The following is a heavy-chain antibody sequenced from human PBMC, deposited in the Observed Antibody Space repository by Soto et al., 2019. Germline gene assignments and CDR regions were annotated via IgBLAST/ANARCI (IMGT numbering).Heavy chain of an antibody. Sequence: QVQLVQSGAEVKKPGSSVKVSCKASGGTFSSYAISWVRQAPGQGLEWMGGIIPIFGTANYAQKFQGRVTITADESTSTAYMELSSLRAEDTAVDYWASRLGTGIYYYYYGMDVWGQVTTVTVSS. J-gene: IGHJ6*02. CDR2: IIPIFGTA. D-gene: IGHD1-1*01. CDR1: GGTFSSYA. CDR3: ASRLGTGIYYYYYGMDV. V-gene: IGHV1-69*12.